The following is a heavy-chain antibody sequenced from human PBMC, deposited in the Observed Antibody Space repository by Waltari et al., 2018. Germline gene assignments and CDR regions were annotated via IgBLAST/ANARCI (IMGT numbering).Heavy chain of an antibody. Sequence: QLQLKESGPGLVKPSETLSLTCSFPGVPGKGLEWIGSFYYTGTTYYSPSLKSRITISLDTSKHQVSLKLTSVTAADTATYYCARGDSHWNREDFDLWGQGTLVTVSS. CDR2: FYYTGTT. D-gene: IGHD1-1*01. CDR1: GVP. J-gene: IGHJ4*02. V-gene: IGHV4-39*07. CDR3: ARGDSHWNREDFDL.